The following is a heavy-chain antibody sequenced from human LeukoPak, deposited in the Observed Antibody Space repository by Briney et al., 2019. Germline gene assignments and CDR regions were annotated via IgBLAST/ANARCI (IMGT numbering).Heavy chain of an antibody. Sequence: GGSLRLSCAASGFTFSSYEMNWVRQAPGKGLEWVSYISSSGSTIYYADSVKGRFTISRDNAKNSLYLQMNSLRAEDTAVYYCARGLGFGDSKGYWGQGTLVTVSS. J-gene: IGHJ4*02. V-gene: IGHV3-48*03. CDR1: GFTFSSYE. CDR3: ARGLGFGDSKGY. D-gene: IGHD3-10*01. CDR2: ISSSGSTI.